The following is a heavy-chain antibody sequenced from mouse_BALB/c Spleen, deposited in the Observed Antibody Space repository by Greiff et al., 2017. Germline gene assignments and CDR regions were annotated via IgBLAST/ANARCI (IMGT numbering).Heavy chain of an antibody. CDR3: ARSGITAYYAMDY. CDR1: GYTFTDYA. J-gene: IGHJ4*01. CDR2: ISTYYGDA. D-gene: IGHD2-4*01. Sequence: VQGVESGAELVRPGVSVKISCKGSGYTFTDYAMHWVKQSHAKSLEWIGVISTYYGDASYNQKFKGKATMTVDKSSSTAYMELARLTSEDSAIYYCARSGITAYYAMDYWGQGTSVTVSS. V-gene: IGHV1S137*01.